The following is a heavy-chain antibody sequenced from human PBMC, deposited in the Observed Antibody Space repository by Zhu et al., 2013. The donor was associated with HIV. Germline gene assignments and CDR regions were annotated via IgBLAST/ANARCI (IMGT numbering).Heavy chain of an antibody. D-gene: IGHD2-2*03. Sequence: QVQLVQSGAEVKKPGASVKVSCKASGYTFTSYGISWVRQAPGQGLEWMGWISAYNGNTNYAQKLQGRVTMTTDTSTSTAYMELRSLRSDDTAVYYCARDLYDHLDIVVVPAAPGLYWGQGTLVTVSS. CDR3: ARDLYDHLDIVVVPAAPGLY. CDR1: GYTFTSYG. J-gene: IGHJ4*02. CDR2: ISAYNGNT. V-gene: IGHV1-18*04.